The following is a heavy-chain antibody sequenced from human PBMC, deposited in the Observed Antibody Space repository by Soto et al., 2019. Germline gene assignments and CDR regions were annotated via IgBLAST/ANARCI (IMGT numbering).Heavy chain of an antibody. J-gene: IGHJ5*02. CDR2: INHSGST. CDR1: GGSFSGYY. Sequence: PSETLSLTCAVYGGSFSGYYWIWIRQPPGKGLEWIGEINHSGSTNYNPSLKSRVTISVDTSKNQFSLKLSSVTAADTAVYYCASGHSSGYYDWFDPWGQGTLVTVSS. CDR3: ASGHSSGYYDWFDP. D-gene: IGHD3-22*01. V-gene: IGHV4-34*01.